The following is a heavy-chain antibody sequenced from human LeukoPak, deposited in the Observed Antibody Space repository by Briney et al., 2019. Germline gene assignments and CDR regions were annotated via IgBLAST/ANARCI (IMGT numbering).Heavy chain of an antibody. J-gene: IGHJ1*01. CDR3: ATGPPGGLVRQFQH. CDR2: ISSSSSYT. Sequence: GGSLRLSCAASGFTFSDYYMSWIRQAPGKGLEWVSYISSSSSYTNYADSVKGRFTISRDNAKNSLFLLMNSLSAEDTAVYYCATGPPGGLVRQFQHWGQGTLVTVSS. D-gene: IGHD1-26*01. V-gene: IGHV3-11*06. CDR1: GFTFSDYY.